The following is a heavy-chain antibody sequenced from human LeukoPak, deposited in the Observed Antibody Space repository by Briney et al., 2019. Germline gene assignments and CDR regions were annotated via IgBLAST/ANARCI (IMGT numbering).Heavy chain of an antibody. CDR3: ARTRPINTVTTVGEYYFDY. CDR2: ISGSGGST. CDR1: GFTFSSYA. V-gene: IGHV3-23*01. Sequence: GGSLRLSCAASGFTFSSYAMSWVRQAPGKGLEWVSAISGSGGSTYYADSVKGRFTISRDNSKNTLYLQMNSLRAEDTAVYYCARTRPINTVTTVGEYYFDYWGQGTLVTVSS. J-gene: IGHJ4*02. D-gene: IGHD4-17*01.